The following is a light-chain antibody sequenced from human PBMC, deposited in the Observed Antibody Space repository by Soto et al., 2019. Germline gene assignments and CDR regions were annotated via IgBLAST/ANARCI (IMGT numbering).Light chain of an antibody. CDR2: GAS. CDR3: QSYNDWPFT. Sequence: EIVMTQSPATLSVSPGEIVTLSCRASESLSTYLAWYQQKPGQAPRLLIYGASTKSTGIPARFSGSGSATYFTLTSSSRKSEDFSVYYCQSYNDWPFTFGQVTKKEI. V-gene: IGKV3-15*01. J-gene: IGKJ2*01. CDR1: ESLSTY.